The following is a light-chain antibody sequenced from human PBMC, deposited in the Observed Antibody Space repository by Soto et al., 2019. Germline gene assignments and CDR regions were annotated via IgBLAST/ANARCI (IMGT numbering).Light chain of an antibody. Sequence: EIVLTQSPGTLSLSPGERATLSCRASQSVSSSYLAWYQHKPGQAPRLLIYGASNRATGFPDRFSGSGSRIVFTLTISRLETDGFAVYYGHHYGGSPKVTFGGRTKVEIK. CDR3: HHYGGSPKVT. J-gene: IGKJ4*02. CDR1: QSVSSSY. V-gene: IGKV3-20*01. CDR2: GAS.